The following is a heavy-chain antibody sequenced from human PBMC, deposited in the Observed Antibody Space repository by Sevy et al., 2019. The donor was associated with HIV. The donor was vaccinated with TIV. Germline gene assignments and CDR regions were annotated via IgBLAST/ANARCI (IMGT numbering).Heavy chain of an antibody. D-gene: IGHD3-22*01. J-gene: IGHJ4*02. V-gene: IGHV1-18*01. CDR1: GYTFISYG. CDR3: ARDPRTFSFDSSGYGHDY. CDR2: ISTYNGNT. Sequence: ASVKVSCKASGYTFISYGISWVRQAPGQGLEWMGWISTYNGNTNYAQKFQGRVTMTTDTSTSTVYMDLRSLRSDDAAMYYCARDPRTFSFDSSGYGHDYWGQGTLVTVSS.